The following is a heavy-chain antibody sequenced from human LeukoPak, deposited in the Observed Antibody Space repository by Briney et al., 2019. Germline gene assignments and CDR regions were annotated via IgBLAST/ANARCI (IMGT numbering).Heavy chain of an antibody. J-gene: IGHJ4*02. Sequence: GGSLRLSCAVSGFTFSSYGMHWVRQAPGKGLEWVAVISYDGSNKYYADSVKGRFTISRDNSKNTLYLQMNSLRAEDTAVYYCAKGSRVAKVVDTIDYWGQGTLVTVSS. CDR2: ISYDGSNK. CDR3: AKGSRVAKVVDTIDY. V-gene: IGHV3-30*18. D-gene: IGHD2-15*01. CDR1: GFTFSSYG.